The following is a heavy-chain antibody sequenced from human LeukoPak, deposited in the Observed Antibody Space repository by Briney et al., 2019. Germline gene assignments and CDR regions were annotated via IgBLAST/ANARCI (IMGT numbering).Heavy chain of an antibody. CDR2: ITPSAGST. J-gene: IGHJ3*02. D-gene: IGHD2-2*01. CDR3: ARVPCASSSCPRRALDI. V-gene: IGHV1-46*01. CDR1: RYIFTSYY. Sequence: ASVKVSCKASRYIFTSYYIHWVRQAPGQGLEWMGIITPSAGSTTYAQKFQGRVNMTRDTSTSTVYMELSSLRSEDTAVYYCARVPCASSSCPRRALDIWGQGTMVTVSS.